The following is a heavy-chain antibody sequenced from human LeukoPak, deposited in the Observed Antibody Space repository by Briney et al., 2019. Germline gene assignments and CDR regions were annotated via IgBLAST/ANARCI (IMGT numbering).Heavy chain of an antibody. J-gene: IGHJ5*02. CDR2: INPNSGGT. D-gene: IGHD5-12*01. V-gene: IGHV1-2*02. Sequence: ASVKVSCKASGYTFTGYYMHWVRQAPGQGLEWMGWINPNSGGTNYAQKFQGRVTMTRDTSISTAYMELSRLRSDDTAVYYCARDYLYRAQWGDIVATSYTPVGAFGFDPWGQEPWSPSPQ. CDR1: GYTFTGYY. CDR3: ARDYLYRAQWGDIVATSYTPVGAFGFDP.